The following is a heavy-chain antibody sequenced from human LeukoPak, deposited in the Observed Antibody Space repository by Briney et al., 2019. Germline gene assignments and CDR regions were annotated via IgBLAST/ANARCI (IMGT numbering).Heavy chain of an antibody. D-gene: IGHD6-13*01. CDR3: GRESGYTYGA. CDR1: GFRFSGYW. J-gene: IGHJ4*02. Sequence: GGSLRLSCAASGFRFSGYWMHWVRQAPGKGLVWVSLINTDGGRTAYADSVKGRFTISRDNAKNTLYLQMNSLRAEDTAVYYCGRESGYTYGAWGQGTLVTVSS. V-gene: IGHV3-74*01. CDR2: INTDGGRT.